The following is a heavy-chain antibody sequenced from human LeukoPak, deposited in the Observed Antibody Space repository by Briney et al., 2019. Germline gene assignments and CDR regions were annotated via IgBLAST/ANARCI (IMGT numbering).Heavy chain of an antibody. D-gene: IGHD3-22*01. CDR3: ARDLGITMIVVVIGAFDI. CDR1: GYSVTGHY. CDR2: ISAYNGNT. Sequence: ASVTVSCKASGYSVTGHYMHWVRQAPGQGLEWMGWISAYNGNTIYAQKIQGRVTMTTDTSPSTAYMELRSLRSDDTAVYYCARDLGITMIVVVIGAFDIWGQGTMVTVSS. V-gene: IGHV1-18*04. J-gene: IGHJ3*02.